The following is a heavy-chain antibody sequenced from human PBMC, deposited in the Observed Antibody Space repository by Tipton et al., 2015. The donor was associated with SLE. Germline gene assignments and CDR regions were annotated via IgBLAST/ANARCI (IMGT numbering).Heavy chain of an antibody. D-gene: IGHD6-13*01. CDR2: ISYDGSNK. Sequence: SLRLSCAASGFTFSSYAMHWVRQAPGKGLEWVAVISYDGSNKYYADSVKGRFTISRDNSKNTLYLQMNSLRAEDTAVYYCAKVGGSSSYWGQGTLVTVSS. CDR3: AKVGGSSSY. CDR1: GFTFSSYA. J-gene: IGHJ4*02. V-gene: IGHV3-30*04.